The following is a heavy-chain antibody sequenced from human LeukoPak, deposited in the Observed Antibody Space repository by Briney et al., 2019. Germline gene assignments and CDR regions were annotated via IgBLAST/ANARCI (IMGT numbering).Heavy chain of an antibody. J-gene: IGHJ4*02. D-gene: IGHD3-16*01. CDR2: INWNGDST. CDR1: GFSFDDHG. CDR3: ARDPDRGVFDY. Sequence: GGSLRLSCTASGFSFDDHGMSWVRQTPGKGLEWVSGINWNGDSTSYADSVKGRFTISRDNTKNSLYPQMNSLRAEDTAFYYRARDPDRGVFDYWGQGTLVTVSS. V-gene: IGHV3-20*04.